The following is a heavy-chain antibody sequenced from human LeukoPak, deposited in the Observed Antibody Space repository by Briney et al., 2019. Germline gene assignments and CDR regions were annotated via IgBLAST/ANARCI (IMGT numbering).Heavy chain of an antibody. V-gene: IGHV3-23*01. Sequence: GGSLRLSCAASRFTFNKYGMHWVRQAPGKGLEWVSAVSSSGGSTYYADSVKGRFTISRDNSKNTLYLQMHSLRAEDTAVYYCAKVSPSGSYYFDYWGQGTLVTVSS. CDR3: AKVSPSGSYYFDY. J-gene: IGHJ4*02. D-gene: IGHD1-26*01. CDR1: RFTFNKYG. CDR2: VSSSGGST.